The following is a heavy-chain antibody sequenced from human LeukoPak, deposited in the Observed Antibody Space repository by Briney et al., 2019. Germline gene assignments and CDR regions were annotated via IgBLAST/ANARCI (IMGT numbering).Heavy chain of an antibody. CDR1: GFTFSSYA. J-gene: IGHJ4*02. D-gene: IGHD3-3*01. Sequence: PGGSLRLSCAASGFTFSSYAMSWVRQAPGKGLGWVSAISGSGGSTYYADSVKGRFTISRDNSKNTLYLQMNSLRAEDTAVYYCAKDKDTIFGVVIIGYYFDYWGQGTLVTVSS. CDR3: AKDKDTIFGVVIIGYYFDY. V-gene: IGHV3-23*01. CDR2: ISGSGGST.